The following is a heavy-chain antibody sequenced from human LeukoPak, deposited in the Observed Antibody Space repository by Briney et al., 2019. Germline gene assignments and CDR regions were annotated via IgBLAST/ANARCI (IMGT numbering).Heavy chain of an antibody. CDR2: INPSGGST. J-gene: IGHJ4*02. CDR3: ARGLLAYCGDDCYYPFDY. CDR1: GYTFTSYY. Sequence: ASVKVSCKASGYTFTSYYMHWVRQAPGQGLEWMGIINPSGGSTSYAQKFQGRVTMTRDTSTSTVYMELSSLRSEDTAVYYCARGLLAYCGDDCYYPFDYWGQGTLVTVSS. V-gene: IGHV1-46*01. D-gene: IGHD2-21*02.